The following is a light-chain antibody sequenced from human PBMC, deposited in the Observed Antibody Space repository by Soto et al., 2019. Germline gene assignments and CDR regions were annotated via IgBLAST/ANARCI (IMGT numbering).Light chain of an antibody. Sequence: QSALTQPPSSSGAPGQSVAISCTGTISDVGGYNYVSWYQQHPGKAPKLMIYEVNKRPSGVPDRFSGSKSGNTASLTVSGLQAEDEADYYCSSYGGSNNYVFGTGTKVTVL. V-gene: IGLV2-8*01. CDR3: SSYGGSNNYV. CDR2: EVN. J-gene: IGLJ1*01. CDR1: ISDVGGYNY.